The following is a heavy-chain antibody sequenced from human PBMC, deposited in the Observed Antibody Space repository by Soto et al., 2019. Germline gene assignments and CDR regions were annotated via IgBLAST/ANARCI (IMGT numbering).Heavy chain of an antibody. V-gene: IGHV3-30*18. D-gene: IGHD6-6*01. CDR3: AKDLAGRGYYGMDV. Sequence: PGGSLRLSCAASGFKFSSYGMHWVRQAPGKGLEWVAVISDEGSNEYYADNVKDRITISRDNSKNTLYLQMNSLRAEDTAVYYCAKDLAGRGYYGMDVWGQGT. J-gene: IGHJ6*02. CDR1: GFKFSSYG. CDR2: ISDEGSNE.